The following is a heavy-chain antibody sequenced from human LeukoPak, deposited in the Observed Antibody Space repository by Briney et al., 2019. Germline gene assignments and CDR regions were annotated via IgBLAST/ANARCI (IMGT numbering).Heavy chain of an antibody. J-gene: IGHJ4*02. Sequence: SVKVSCKASGGTFSSYAISWVPRPPGQGLEGMGGIPPMFGRANYAQKFQGRVTITADESTSTAYMELSSLRSEDTAVYYCVRDGSYYDSSGYYYLCWGQGTLVTVSS. V-gene: IGHV1-69*01. D-gene: IGHD3-22*01. CDR2: IPPMFGRA. CDR3: VRDGSYYDSSGYYYLC. CDR1: GGTFSSYA.